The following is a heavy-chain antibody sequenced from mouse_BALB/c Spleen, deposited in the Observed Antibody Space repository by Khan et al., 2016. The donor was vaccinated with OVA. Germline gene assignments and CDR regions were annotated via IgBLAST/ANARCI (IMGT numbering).Heavy chain of an antibody. CDR1: GYTFTSYW. V-gene: IGHV1S41*01. CDR3: AKENYYGSSRYAMDY. Sequence: DLVKPGASVKLSCKASGYTFTSYWINWIKQRPGQGLEWIGRIAPGSGSSYYNEMFKGKATLTVDTSSSTAYLQLSSLSSEDSAVYSCAKENYYGSSRYAMDYWGQGTSVTVSS. D-gene: IGHD1-1*01. CDR2: IAPGSGSS. J-gene: IGHJ4*01.